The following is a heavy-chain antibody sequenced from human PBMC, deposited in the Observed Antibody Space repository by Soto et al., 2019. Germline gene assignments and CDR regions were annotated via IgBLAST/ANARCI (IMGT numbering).Heavy chain of an antibody. CDR1: GGSISSGGYY. V-gene: IGHV4-31*03. Sequence: SETLSLTCTVSGGSISSGGYYWSWIRQHPGKGLEWIGYIYYSGTTYYNPSLKSRVTISVDRSKNQFSLKLSSVTAADTAVYYCARAGGAGTTLDYWGQGTLVTVSS. D-gene: IGHD1-7*01. CDR2: IYYSGTT. J-gene: IGHJ4*02. CDR3: ARAGGAGTTLDY.